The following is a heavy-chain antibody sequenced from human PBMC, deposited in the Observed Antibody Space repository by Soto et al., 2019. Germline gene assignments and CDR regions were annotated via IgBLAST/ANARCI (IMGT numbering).Heavy chain of an antibody. CDR2: INPNSGGT. Sequence: QVQLVQSGAEVKKPGASVKVSCKASGYTFTGYYMHWVQQAPGQGLEWMGWINPNSGGTNYAQKFQGWVTMTRDTSISTAYMELSRLRSDDTAVYYCARSGWFECSSTSCPLDVWGQGTTVTVSS. J-gene: IGHJ6*02. CDR1: GYTFTGYY. D-gene: IGHD2-2*01. V-gene: IGHV1-2*04. CDR3: ARSGWFECSSTSCPLDV.